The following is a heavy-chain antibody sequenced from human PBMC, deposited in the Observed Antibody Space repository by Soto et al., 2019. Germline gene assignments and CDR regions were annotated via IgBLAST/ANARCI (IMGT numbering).Heavy chain of an antibody. CDR2: MNPNTGKT. D-gene: IGHD4-17*01. CDR3: ARSPWFDYGDYVFSWFDP. V-gene: IGHV1-8*01. Sequence: ASVKVSCKASGYTFTSYDINWARQASGQGLEWMGWMNPNTGKTGYAQKFQGRVTMTRDISISTAYMELTSLTSEDTAVYYCARSPWFDYGDYVFSWFDPWGQGTLVTVSS. CDR1: GYTFTSYD. J-gene: IGHJ5*02.